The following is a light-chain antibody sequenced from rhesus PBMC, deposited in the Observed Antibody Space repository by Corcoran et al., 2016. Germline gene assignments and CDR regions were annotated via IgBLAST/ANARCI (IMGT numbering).Light chain of an antibody. CDR2: TAS. J-gene: IGKJ1*01. CDR1: QDISNW. V-gene: IGKV1-33*02. Sequence: DIQMTQSPSSLSASVGDRVTITCQASQDISNWLVWDQQKPGQAPKLLIYTASRLQSGVPSRFSGSGSGTDFTLTISRLQPEDFATYYCQQHNSHPWTFGQGTKVEIK. CDR3: QQHNSHPWT.